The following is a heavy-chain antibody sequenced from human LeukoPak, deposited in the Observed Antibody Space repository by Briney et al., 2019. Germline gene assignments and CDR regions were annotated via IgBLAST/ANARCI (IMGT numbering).Heavy chain of an antibody. CDR1: GGTFSSYA. V-gene: IGHV1-69*01. D-gene: IGHD5-12*01. J-gene: IGHJ6*02. CDR2: IIPIFGTA. CDR3: ARRSSGYDFNYYYYGMDV. Sequence: SVKVSCKASGGTFSSYAISWVRQAPGQGHEWMGVIIPIFGTANYAQKFQGRVTITADESTSTAYMELSRLRSEDTAVYYCARRSSGYDFNYYYYGMDVWGQGTTVTVSS.